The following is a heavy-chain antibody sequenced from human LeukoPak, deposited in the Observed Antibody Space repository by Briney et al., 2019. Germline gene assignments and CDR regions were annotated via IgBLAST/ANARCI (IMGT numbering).Heavy chain of an antibody. V-gene: IGHV1-24*01. CDR3: ATFYPKYGDYFDY. CDR2: FDPEDGET. CDR1: GYTLTELS. Sequence: ASVKVSCKVSGYTLTELSMHWVRQAPGKGLVWMGGFDPEDGETIYAQKFQGRVTMTEDTSTDTAYMELSSLRSEDTAVYYCATFYPKYGDYFDYWGQGTLVTVSS. D-gene: IGHD4-17*01. J-gene: IGHJ4*02.